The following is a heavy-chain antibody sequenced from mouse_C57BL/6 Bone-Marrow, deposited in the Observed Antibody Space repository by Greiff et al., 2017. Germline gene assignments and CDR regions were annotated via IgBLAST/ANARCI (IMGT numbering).Heavy chain of an antibody. V-gene: IGHV1-50*01. CDR1: GYTFTSYW. CDR3: ARYYYGSSMFAY. J-gene: IGHJ3*01. Sequence: QVQLQQPGAELVKPGASVKLSCKASGYTFTSYWMQWVKQRPGQGLEWIGEIDPSDSYTNYNQKFKGKAPLTVDTSSSPAYMQLSSLTSEDSAVYYCARYYYGSSMFAYWGQGTLVTVSA. CDR2: IDPSDSYT. D-gene: IGHD1-1*01.